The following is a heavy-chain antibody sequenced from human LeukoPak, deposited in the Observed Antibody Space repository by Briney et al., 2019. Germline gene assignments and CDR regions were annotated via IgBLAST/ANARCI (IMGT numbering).Heavy chain of an antibody. CDR2: IYHTGSA. CDR1: GGSISSSNCY. CDR3: ARLGLYSSPFLDY. V-gene: IGHV4-39*01. J-gene: IGHJ4*02. D-gene: IGHD6-19*01. Sequence: PSETLSLTCTVSGGSISSSNCYWGWIRQPPGKGLEWIGTIYHTGSAYHNPSLKSRVTISVDTSKNQFSLKLSSVTAADTAVYYCARLGLYSSPFLDYWGQGTLVTVSS.